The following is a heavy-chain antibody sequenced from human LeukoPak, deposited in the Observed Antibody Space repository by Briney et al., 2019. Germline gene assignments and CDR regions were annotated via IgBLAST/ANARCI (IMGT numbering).Heavy chain of an antibody. V-gene: IGHV4-59*12. J-gene: IGHJ4*02. CDR1: GGSISRYY. CDR3: ARGSSVVSPPFDY. CDR2: ISYSGST. D-gene: IGHD2-2*01. Sequence: SETLSLTCTVSGGSISRYYWSWIRQPPGKGLEWIGYISYSGSTKYNPSLKSRVTISVDTSKNQFSLKLSSVTAADTAVYYCARGSSVVSPPFDYWGQGTLVTVSS.